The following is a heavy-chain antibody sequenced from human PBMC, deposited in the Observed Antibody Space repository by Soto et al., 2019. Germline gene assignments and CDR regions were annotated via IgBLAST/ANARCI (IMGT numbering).Heavy chain of an antibody. CDR2: IRNRPNSYTT. CDR1: GFTFSDHY. J-gene: IGHJ4*02. Sequence: VQLVASGGGLVQPGGSLRLSCAASGFTFSDHYMDWVRQAPGKGLEWVGRIRNRPNSYTTQYAASVKGRFAVLRDDSENLVYLQMNDLKTEDTAVYYCVRDSGRGFYFDYWGQGAQVTVSS. D-gene: IGHD3-10*01. CDR3: VRDSGRGFYFDY. V-gene: IGHV3-72*01.